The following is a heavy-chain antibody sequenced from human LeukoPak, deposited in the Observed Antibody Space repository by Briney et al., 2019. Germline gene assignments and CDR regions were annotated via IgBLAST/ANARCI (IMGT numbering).Heavy chain of an antibody. CDR3: ARSRYYDSSGYRYYFDY. CDR2: IKQDGSEK. D-gene: IGHD3-22*01. CDR1: GFTFSSYG. J-gene: IGHJ4*02. Sequence: PGGSLRLSCAASGFTFSSYGMHWVRQAPGKGLEWVANIKQDGSEKYYVDSVKGRFTISRDNAKNSLYLQMNSLRAEDTAVYYCARSRYYDSSGYRYYFDYWGQGTLVTVSS. V-gene: IGHV3-7*03.